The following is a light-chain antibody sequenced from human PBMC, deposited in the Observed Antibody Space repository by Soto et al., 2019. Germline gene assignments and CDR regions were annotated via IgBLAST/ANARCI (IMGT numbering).Light chain of an antibody. J-gene: IGLJ2*01. CDR2: EGS. Sequence: QSALTQPASVSGSPGQSITISCTGTSSDVGSYNLVSWYQQHPGKAPKLIIYEGSKRPSGVSNRFSGSKSGNTASLTISGLQAEDEADYYCCSYACSITHVVFGGGTKLTVL. CDR1: SSDVGSYNL. V-gene: IGLV2-23*01. CDR3: CSYACSITHVV.